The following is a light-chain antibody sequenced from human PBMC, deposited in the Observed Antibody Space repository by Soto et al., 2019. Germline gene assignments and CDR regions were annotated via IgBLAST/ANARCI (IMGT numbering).Light chain of an antibody. CDR3: SSYTSSSLVI. J-gene: IGLJ2*01. CDR1: SSDVGTYNY. Sequence: QSALTQPASMSGSPGQSITISCTGTSSDVGTYNYVSWYQQHSGKAPKVIIYDVSSRPSGVSNRFSGSKYGNTAPLTISGLQAEDEADYYCSSYTSSSLVIFGGGTKLTVL. CDR2: DVS. V-gene: IGLV2-14*01.